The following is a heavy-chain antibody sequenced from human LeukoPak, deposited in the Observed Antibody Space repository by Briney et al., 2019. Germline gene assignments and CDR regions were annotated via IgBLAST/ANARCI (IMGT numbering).Heavy chain of an antibody. D-gene: IGHD1-26*01. CDR2: ISYDGSNK. V-gene: IGHV3-30*03. CDR1: GFTFSSYG. Sequence: GGSLRLSCAASGFTFSSYGMHWVRQAPGKGLEWVAVISYDGSNKYYADSVKGRFTISRDNSKNTLYLQMNSLRAEDTAVYYCATDRNSGKYYDYWGQGTLVTVSS. CDR3: ATDRNSGKYYDY. J-gene: IGHJ4*02.